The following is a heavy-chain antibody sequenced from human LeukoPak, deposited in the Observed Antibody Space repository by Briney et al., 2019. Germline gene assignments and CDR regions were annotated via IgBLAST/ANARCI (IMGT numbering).Heavy chain of an antibody. CDR2: IYHSGST. D-gene: IGHD6-13*01. J-gene: IGHJ6*03. CDR3: AREIAAAGTGYMDV. V-gene: IGHV4-39*07. Sequence: SETLSLTCTVSGGSISSSNYYWGWIRQPPGKGLEWIGYIYHSGSTYYNPSLKSRVTISVDRSKNQFSLKLSSVTAADTAVYYCAREIAAAGTGYMDVWGKGTTVTVSS. CDR1: GGSISSSNYY.